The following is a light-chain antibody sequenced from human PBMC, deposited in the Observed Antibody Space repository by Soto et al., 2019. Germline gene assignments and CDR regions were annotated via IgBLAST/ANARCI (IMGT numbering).Light chain of an antibody. Sequence: DIVMTQSPDSLAVSLGQRATINCKSSQMGSTNNTNYLAWYQWKPGQHPKLLIHWPSTRESGVPDRVTGSGSGTDFSLTIGSLQDGDAAVYYCQKDSRPPVTFVGGTKVEIK. J-gene: IGKJ4*01. CDR2: WPS. CDR3: QKDSRPPVT. V-gene: IGKV4-1*01. CDR1: QMGSTNNTNY.